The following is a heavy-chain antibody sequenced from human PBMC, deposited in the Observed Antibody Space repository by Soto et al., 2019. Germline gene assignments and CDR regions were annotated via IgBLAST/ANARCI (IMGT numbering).Heavy chain of an antibody. V-gene: IGHV1-18*04. CDR3: ARGRTYYDTLTGYSLYYYGMDV. CDR1: GYTFTSYG. CDR2: ISAYNGNT. J-gene: IGHJ6*02. D-gene: IGHD3-9*01. Sequence: ASVKVSCKASGYTFTSYGISWVRQAPGQGLEWMGWISAYNGNTNYAQKLQGRVTMTTDTSTSTAYMELRSLRSDDTAVYYCARGRTYYDTLTGYSLYYYGMDVWGQGTTVTVSS.